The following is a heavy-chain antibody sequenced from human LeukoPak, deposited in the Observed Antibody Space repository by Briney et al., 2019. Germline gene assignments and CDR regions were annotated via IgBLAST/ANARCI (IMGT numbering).Heavy chain of an antibody. J-gene: IGHJ4*02. Sequence: ASVKVSCKASGYTFTGYYMHWVRQAPGQGLEWMGWINPNSGGTNYAQKFQGRVTMTRDTSISTAYMELSWLRSDDTAVYYCARVKTMIVVVTLFDSWGQGTLVTVSS. CDR3: ARVKTMIVVVTLFDS. CDR1: GYTFTGYY. CDR2: INPNSGGT. V-gene: IGHV1-2*02. D-gene: IGHD3-22*01.